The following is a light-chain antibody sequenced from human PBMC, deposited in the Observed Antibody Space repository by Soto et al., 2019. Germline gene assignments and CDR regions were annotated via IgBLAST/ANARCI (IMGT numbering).Light chain of an antibody. CDR3: QQYGSSPPT. CDR1: QSVRSD. J-gene: IGKJ1*01. V-gene: IGKV3-15*01. Sequence: EVVMTQSPATLSVSPGERATLPCWASQSVRSDLAWYQQKPGQTPRLLIYGASTRAPGIPARFSGSGSGTDFTLTISRLEPEDFAVYYCQQYGSSPPTFGQGTKVDIK. CDR2: GAS.